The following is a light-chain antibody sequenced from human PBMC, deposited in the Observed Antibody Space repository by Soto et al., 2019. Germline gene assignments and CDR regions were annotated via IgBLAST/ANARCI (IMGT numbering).Light chain of an antibody. CDR1: SGHSSYA. J-gene: IGLJ2*01. CDR2: LNSDGSH. Sequence: QPMLTQSPSASASLGASVKLTCTLSSGHSSYAIAWHQQQPEKGPRFLMKLNSDGSHSKGDGISDRFSGSSSGAERYLTISSLQSEDEADYYCQTWGADSVIFGGGTQLTVL. CDR3: QTWGADSVI. V-gene: IGLV4-69*01.